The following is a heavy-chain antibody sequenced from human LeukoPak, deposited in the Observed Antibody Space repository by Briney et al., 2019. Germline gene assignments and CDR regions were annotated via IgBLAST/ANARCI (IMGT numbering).Heavy chain of an antibody. J-gene: IGHJ4*02. CDR3: AEGSKYYFASGSYFPVY. D-gene: IGHD3-10*01. CDR2: ISYDSNNI. CDR1: GFTFSSHG. Sequence: GGSLRLSCAASGFTFSSHGMNWVRQAPGKGLEWVAVISYDSNNIHYADSVKGRFTISRDNSKNTLYLQMNSLRAEDTAVYYCAEGSKYYFASGSYFPVYWGQGTQVIVSS. V-gene: IGHV3-30*18.